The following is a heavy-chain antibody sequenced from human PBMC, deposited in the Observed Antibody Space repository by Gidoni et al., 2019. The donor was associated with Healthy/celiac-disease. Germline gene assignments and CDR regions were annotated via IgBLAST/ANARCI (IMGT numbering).Heavy chain of an antibody. CDR3: ARYCSSTSCSLGNYYYYGMDV. J-gene: IGHJ6*02. Sequence: QVQLQQWGAGLLKPSETLYLTCAVHGGSFSGYYWSWIRQPPGKGLEWIGEIKHSGSTNYNPSLKSRVTISVDTSKNQFSLKLSSVTAADTAVYYCARYCSSTSCSLGNYYYYGMDVWGQGTTVTVSS. CDR1: GGSFSGYY. CDR2: IKHSGST. V-gene: IGHV4-34*01. D-gene: IGHD2-2*01.